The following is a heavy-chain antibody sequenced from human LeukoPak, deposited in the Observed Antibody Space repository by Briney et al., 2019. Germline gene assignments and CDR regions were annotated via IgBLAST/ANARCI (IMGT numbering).Heavy chain of an antibody. CDR1: GGSIRSNSYY. CDR2: IFYSGST. CDR3: ARVGTHKPDYYDSSGYHGNYYMDV. J-gene: IGHJ6*03. D-gene: IGHD3-22*01. V-gene: IGHV4-39*01. Sequence: SETLSLTCTVSGGSIRSNSYYWGWIRQPPGKGLEWIGSIFYSGSTYYSPSLKSRVTISVDTSRNQFSLKLSSVTAADTAVYYCARVGTHKPDYYDSSGYHGNYYMDVWGKGTTVTVSS.